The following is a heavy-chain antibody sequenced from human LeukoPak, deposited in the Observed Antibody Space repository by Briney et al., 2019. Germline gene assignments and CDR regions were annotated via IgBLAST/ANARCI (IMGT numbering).Heavy chain of an antibody. CDR2: IIPIFGTA. J-gene: IGHJ4*02. Sequence: SVKVSCKASGGTFSSYAISWVRQAPGQGLEWMGGIIPIFGTANYAQKFQGRVTITADESTSTAYMKLSSLRSEDTAVYYCARGVRELRYFDWLFNWGQGTLVTVSS. CDR3: ARGVRELRYFDWLFN. V-gene: IGHV1-69*13. CDR1: GGTFSSYA. D-gene: IGHD3-9*01.